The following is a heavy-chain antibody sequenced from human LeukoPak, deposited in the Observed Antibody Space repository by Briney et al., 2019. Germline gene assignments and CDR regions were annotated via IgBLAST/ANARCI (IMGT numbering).Heavy chain of an antibody. D-gene: IGHD5-18*01. CDR1: GGTFSIYT. CDR3: ARATLEIRGYSYGYDY. CDR2: SIPIFGTA. V-gene: IGHV1-69*13. J-gene: IGHJ4*02. Sequence: ASVKVSCKASGGTFSIYTINWVRQAPGQGLEWMGGSIPIFGTANYAQKFQGRVTITADESTSTAYMELSSLRSEDTAVYYCARATLEIRGYSYGYDYWGQGTLVTVSS.